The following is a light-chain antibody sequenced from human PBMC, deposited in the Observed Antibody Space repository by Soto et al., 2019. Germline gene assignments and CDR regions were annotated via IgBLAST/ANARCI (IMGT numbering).Light chain of an antibody. J-gene: IGKJ4*01. Sequence: DIRMTQSPSSVSASVGDGVTITCRASQGISTSLGWYQQKPGKAPKLLIYAASSLQSGVPSRFSCTGSGTDFTLPIPSLQPEDFATYYCQQINSFPLTLGGGTKVDIK. CDR1: QGISTS. V-gene: IGKV1-12*01. CDR3: QQINSFPLT. CDR2: AAS.